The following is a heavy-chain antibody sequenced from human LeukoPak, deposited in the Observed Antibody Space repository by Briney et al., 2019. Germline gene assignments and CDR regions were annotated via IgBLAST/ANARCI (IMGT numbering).Heavy chain of an antibody. V-gene: IGHV3-30*02. CDR2: IRYDGSNK. J-gene: IGHJ6*03. D-gene: IGHD6-25*01. CDR1: GFTFSSYG. Sequence: GGSLRLSCAASGFTFSSYGLHWVRQAPGKGLEWVAFIRYDGSNKYYADSVKGRFTISRDNSKNTLYLQMNSLRAEDTAAYYCAKDSTGVNYYYMDVWGKGTTVTVSS. CDR3: AKDSTGVNYYYMDV.